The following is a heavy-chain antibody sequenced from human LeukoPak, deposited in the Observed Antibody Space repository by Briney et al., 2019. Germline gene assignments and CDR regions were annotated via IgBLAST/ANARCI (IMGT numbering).Heavy chain of an antibody. CDR2: IYYSGST. CDR1: GGSISSYY. J-gene: IGHJ6*03. Sequence: PSETLSLTCTVSGGSISSYYWSWIRQPPGKGLEWIGYIYYSGSTNYNPSLKSRVTISVDTSKNQFSLKLSPVTAADTAVYYCARERPEPYSSSWYGGGPYYYYYYMDVWGKGTTVTVSS. CDR3: ARERPEPYSSSWYGGGPYYYYYYMDV. D-gene: IGHD6-13*01. V-gene: IGHV4-59*01.